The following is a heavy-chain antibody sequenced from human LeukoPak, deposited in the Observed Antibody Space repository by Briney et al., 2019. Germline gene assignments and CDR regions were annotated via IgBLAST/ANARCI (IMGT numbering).Heavy chain of an antibody. V-gene: IGHV3-15*01. Sequence: GGSLRLSCAASGFTFSNAWMSWVRQVPGKGLEWVGLIKRKTDGGTIDYGAAVKGRFTISRDDSKNTLYLQMKSLKTEDTALYYCTRDSGTYNWFDPWGQGTLVTVSS. CDR2: IKRKTDGGTI. D-gene: IGHD1-26*01. CDR1: GFTFSNAW. CDR3: TRDSGTYNWFDP. J-gene: IGHJ5*02.